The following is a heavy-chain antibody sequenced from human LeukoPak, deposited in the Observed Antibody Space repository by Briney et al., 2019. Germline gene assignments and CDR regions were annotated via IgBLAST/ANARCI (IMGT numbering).Heavy chain of an antibody. CDR3: ARDFGDGATAFDY. J-gene: IGHJ4*02. D-gene: IGHD3-3*01. CDR1: GGSISSGGYY. V-gene: IGHV4-31*03. CDR2: IYYSGST. Sequence: SQTLSLTCTVSGGSISSGGYYWSWIRQHPGKGLEWIGYIYYSGSTYYNPSLKSRVTISVDTSKNQFSLKLGSVAAADTAVYYCARDFGDGATAFDYWGQGTLVTVSS.